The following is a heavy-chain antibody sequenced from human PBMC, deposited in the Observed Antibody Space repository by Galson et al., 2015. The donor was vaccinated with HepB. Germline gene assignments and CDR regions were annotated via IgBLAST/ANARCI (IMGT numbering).Heavy chain of an antibody. Sequence: SVKVSCKASGYTFTSYTMHWVRQAPGQRLEWMAWINAGYGNTKYSQKFQGRVTITRDTSASTAYMELSSLRSEDTAVYYCARDPTGSGWFDYWGQGTLVTVSS. CDR1: GYTFTSYT. CDR2: INAGYGNT. CDR3: ARDPTGSGWFDY. D-gene: IGHD6-19*01. V-gene: IGHV1-3*01. J-gene: IGHJ4*02.